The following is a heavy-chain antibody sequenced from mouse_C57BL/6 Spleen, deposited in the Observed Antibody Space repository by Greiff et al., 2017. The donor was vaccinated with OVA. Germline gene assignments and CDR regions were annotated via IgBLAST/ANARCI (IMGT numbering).Heavy chain of an antibody. J-gene: IGHJ3*01. Sequence: VMLVESGPGLVQPSQSLSITCTVSGFSLTSYGVHWVRQSPGKGLEWLGVIWSGGSTDYNAAFISRLSISKDNSKSQVFFKMNSLQADDTAIYYCARNHYSNFAYWGQGTLVTVSA. V-gene: IGHV2-2*01. D-gene: IGHD2-5*01. CDR3: ARNHYSNFAY. CDR1: GFSLTSYG. CDR2: IWSGGST.